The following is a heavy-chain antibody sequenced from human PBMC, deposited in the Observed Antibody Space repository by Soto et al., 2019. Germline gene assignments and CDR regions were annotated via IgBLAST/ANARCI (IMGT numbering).Heavy chain of an antibody. Sequence: SETLSLTCTVSGDSISSYYWSWIRQPPGKGLEWIGYIYYSGSTNYNPSLKSRVTISVDTSKNQFSLKLSSVSSIFTLYLQMNSLKIEDTAVYYCSHGYYQYFNSWGQGTLVTVSS. D-gene: IGHD2-8*01. CDR1: GDSISSYY. V-gene: IGHV4-59*01. CDR3: NSLKIEDTAVYYCSHGYYQYFNS. CDR2: IYYSGST. J-gene: IGHJ4*02.